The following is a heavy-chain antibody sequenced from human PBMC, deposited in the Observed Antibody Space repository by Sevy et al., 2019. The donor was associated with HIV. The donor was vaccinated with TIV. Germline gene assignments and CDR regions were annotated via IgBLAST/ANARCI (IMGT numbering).Heavy chain of an antibody. V-gene: IGHV4-34*01. J-gene: IGHJ3*02. CDR3: ARRRYFYASGWKDVLDI. CDR2: INHGEIT. Sequence: SETLSLTCGVYGGSFSGHYLSWLRQTPEKGLEWIGGINHGEITDYNPSLESRVTRSVETSKNQFYLKLKSVTAADTAVYYCARRRYFYASGWKDVLDIWGQGTLVTVSS. D-gene: IGHD3-10*01. CDR1: GGSFSGHY.